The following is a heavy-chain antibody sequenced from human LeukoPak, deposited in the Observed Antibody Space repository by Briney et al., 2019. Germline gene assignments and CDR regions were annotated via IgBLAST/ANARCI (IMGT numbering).Heavy chain of an antibody. D-gene: IGHD2-8*01. V-gene: IGHV1-69*01. Sequence: ASVKVSCKASGGTFSSYAISWVRQAPGQGLEWMGGIIPIFGTANYAQKFQGRVTITADESTSTAYMELSSLRSEDTAVYYCARVYVRHVDVWGKGTTVTVSS. CDR3: ARVYVRHVDV. CDR2: IIPIFGTA. J-gene: IGHJ6*04. CDR1: GGTFSSYA.